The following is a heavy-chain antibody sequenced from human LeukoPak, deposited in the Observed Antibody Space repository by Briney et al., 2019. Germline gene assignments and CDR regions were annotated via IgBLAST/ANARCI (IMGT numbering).Heavy chain of an antibody. CDR1: GFTVSSNY. D-gene: IGHD3-22*01. J-gene: IGHJ4*02. Sequence: PGGSLRLSCAASGFTVSSNYMSWVRQAPGKGLEWVGRIKSKTDGGTTDYAAPVKGRFTISRDDSKNTLYLQMNSLKTEDTAVYYCTTTYYYDSSGYLPPWFDYWGQGTLVTVSS. V-gene: IGHV3-15*01. CDR2: IKSKTDGGTT. CDR3: TTTYYYDSSGYLPPWFDY.